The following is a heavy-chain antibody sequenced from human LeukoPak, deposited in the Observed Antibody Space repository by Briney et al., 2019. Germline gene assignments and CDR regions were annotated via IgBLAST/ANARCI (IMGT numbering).Heavy chain of an antibody. CDR1: GFTFSSSG. V-gene: IGHV3-33*01. Sequence: QSGGSLRLSCAASGFTFSSSGMHWVRQALGKGLEWVAVILYNGNNKYYADSVKGRFTISRDNSKNTLYLQMNSLRVEDTAVYYCARAGGYCSGGSCYRGYSWFDPWGQGTLVTVSS. D-gene: IGHD2-15*01. CDR2: ILYNGNNK. CDR3: ARAGGYCSGGSCYRGYSWFDP. J-gene: IGHJ5*02.